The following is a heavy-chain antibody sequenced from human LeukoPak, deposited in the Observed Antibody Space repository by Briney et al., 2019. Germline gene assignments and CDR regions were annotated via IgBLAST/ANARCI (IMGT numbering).Heavy chain of an antibody. CDR2: IWYDGSNK. CDR1: GFTFSSYG. V-gene: IGHV3-33*08. CDR3: ATASGTYTSTY. J-gene: IGHJ4*02. D-gene: IGHD1-26*01. Sequence: HSGGSLRLSCAASGFTFSSYGMHWVRQAPGKGLEWVAVIWYDGSNKYYADSVKGRFTISRDNSKNTLYLQVNSLRVEDTAVYYCATASGTYTSTYWGQGTLVTVSS.